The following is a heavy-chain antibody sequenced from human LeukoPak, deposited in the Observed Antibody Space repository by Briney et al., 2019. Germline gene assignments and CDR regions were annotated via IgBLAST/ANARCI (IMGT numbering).Heavy chain of an antibody. CDR2: IYYSGST. D-gene: IGHD3-16*01. Sequence: KPSETLSLTCTVSGGSISSSSYYWGWIRQPPGKGLEWIVSIYYSGSTYYNPSLKSRVTISVDTSKNQFSLKLSSVTAADTAVYYCARGPPLDWGQGTLVTVSS. CDR3: ARGPPLD. V-gene: IGHV4-39*01. J-gene: IGHJ4*02. CDR1: GGSISSSSYY.